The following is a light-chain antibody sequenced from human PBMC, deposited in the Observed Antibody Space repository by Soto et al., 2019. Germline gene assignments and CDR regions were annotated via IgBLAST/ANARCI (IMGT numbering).Light chain of an antibody. Sequence: QSVLTQPASVSGSPGQSITISCSGTSSDVGGYKYVSWYQQHPGKAPKLMIYEVSNRPSGVSSRFSGSKSGNTASLTISGLQAEDEADYHCSSYTSSVTLVFGGGTKLTVL. CDR2: EVS. V-gene: IGLV2-14*01. CDR1: SSDVGGYKY. CDR3: SSYTSSVTLV. J-gene: IGLJ2*01.